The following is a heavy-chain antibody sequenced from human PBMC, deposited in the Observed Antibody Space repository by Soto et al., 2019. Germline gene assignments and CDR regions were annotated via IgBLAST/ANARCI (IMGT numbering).Heavy chain of an antibody. V-gene: IGHV3-23*01. D-gene: IGHD6-25*01. CDR2: ITGSDGRT. J-gene: IGHJ4*02. CDR3: AKNSAATIRMGFDY. CDR1: GFTFATYT. Sequence: EVQLLESGGGLVQPGGSLRLSCAASGFTFATYTMSWVRQTPGKGLEWVSAITGSDGRTYYADSVKGRFTISRDNSKNALYLQMNSLGAEDAAVYYCAKNSAATIRMGFDYCGQGALVTVSS.